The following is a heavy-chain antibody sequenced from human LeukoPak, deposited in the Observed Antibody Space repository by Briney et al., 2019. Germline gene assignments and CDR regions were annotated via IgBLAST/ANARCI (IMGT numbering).Heavy chain of an antibody. CDR2: INHSGST. CDR1: GGSFSGYY. D-gene: IGHD3-3*01. J-gene: IGHJ4*02. V-gene: IGHV4-34*01. CDR3: ARRQGFRTSSITIFGGGYFDY. Sequence: PSETLSLTCAVYGGSFSGYYWSWIRQPPGKGLEWIGEINHSGSTNYNPSLKSRVTISVDTSKNQFSLKLSSVTAADTAVYYCARRQGFRTSSITIFGGGYFDYWGQGTLVTVSS.